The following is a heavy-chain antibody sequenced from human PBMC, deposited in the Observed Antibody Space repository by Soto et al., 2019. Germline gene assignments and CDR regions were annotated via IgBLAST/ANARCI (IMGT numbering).Heavy chain of an antibody. CDR1: GYSFTSYW. Sequence: PGESLKISCKGSGYSFTSYWISWVRQMPGKGLEWMGRIDPSDSYTNYSPSFQGHVTISADKSISTAYLQWSSLKASDTAMYYCASRTTYYYDSSGSFDLWGRGTLVTVSS. CDR2: IDPSDSYT. CDR3: ASRTTYYYDSSGSFDL. V-gene: IGHV5-10-1*01. J-gene: IGHJ2*01. D-gene: IGHD3-22*01.